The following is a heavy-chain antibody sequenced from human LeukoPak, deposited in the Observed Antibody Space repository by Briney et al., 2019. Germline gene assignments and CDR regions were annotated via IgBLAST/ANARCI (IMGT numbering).Heavy chain of an antibody. CDR2: IYPGVSDT. V-gene: IGHV5-51*04. D-gene: IGHD3-3*01. Sequence: GESLKISCKGSGYTFSSYWSGWERQMPGKPLEWMGIIYPGVSDTRYSPCLQGQVTISVDTPIGTAYLQWSSLKASDTAIYYCARKNDFRLDYWGQGTLVTVSS. CDR3: ARKNDFRLDY. CDR1: GYTFSSYW. J-gene: IGHJ4*02.